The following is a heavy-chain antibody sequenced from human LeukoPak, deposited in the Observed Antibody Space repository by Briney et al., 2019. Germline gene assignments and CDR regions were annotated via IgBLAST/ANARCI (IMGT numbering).Heavy chain of an antibody. CDR2: IHFSGST. Sequence: SETLSLICTVSGGSLSNSFYYWGYIRQSPGKGLEWIGSIHFSGSTYYNPSLRSRVTISVDTSKNQFSLKLSSVTAADTAVYYCARDKLRFGSSYFDYWGQGTLVTVSS. CDR1: GGSLSNSFYY. CDR3: ARDKLRFGSSYFDY. V-gene: IGHV4-39*01. J-gene: IGHJ4*02. D-gene: IGHD3-3*01.